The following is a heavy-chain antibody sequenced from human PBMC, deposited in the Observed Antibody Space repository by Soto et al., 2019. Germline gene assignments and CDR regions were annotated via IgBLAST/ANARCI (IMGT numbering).Heavy chain of an antibody. D-gene: IGHD2-15*01. V-gene: IGHV4-59*01. CDR3: ARSESYCSGGSCYSTWFAFDI. CDR1: GGSISSYY. CDR2: IYYSGST. Sequence: SETLSLTCTVSGGSISSYYWSWIRQPPGKGLEWIGYIYYSGSTNYNPSLKSRVTISVDTSKNQFSLKLSSVTAADTAVYYCARSESYCSGGSCYSTWFAFDIWGQGTMVTVSS. J-gene: IGHJ3*02.